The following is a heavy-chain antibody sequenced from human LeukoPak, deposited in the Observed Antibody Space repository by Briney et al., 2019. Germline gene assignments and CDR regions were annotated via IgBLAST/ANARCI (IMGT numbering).Heavy chain of an antibody. J-gene: IGHJ4*02. Sequence: PTGGSLRLSCAASGFTVNSNYMTWVRQAPGKGLEWVSVIYSGGGTYYADSVKGRFTIPRDNSRNTLYLQMNSLRAEDTAVYYCARERDSRGYWGQGTLVTVSS. CDR1: GFTVNSNY. D-gene: IGHD3-22*01. CDR2: IYSGGGT. V-gene: IGHV3-66*01. CDR3: ARERDSRGY.